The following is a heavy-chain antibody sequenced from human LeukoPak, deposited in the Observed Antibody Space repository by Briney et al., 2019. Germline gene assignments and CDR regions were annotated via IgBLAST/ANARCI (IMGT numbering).Heavy chain of an antibody. CDR1: GFTFSTYA. J-gene: IGHJ4*02. V-gene: IGHV3-23*01. D-gene: IGHD2-8*01. CDR3: AKKNNGNFPFDY. CDR2: ISDSGGSA. Sequence: GGSLRLSCAASGFTFSTYAMSWVRQAPGKGLEWVSAISDSGGSAYYADSVKGRFTISRDNSKDTLYLQMNSLRAEDTAVYYCAKKNNGNFPFDYWGQGTPVTVSS.